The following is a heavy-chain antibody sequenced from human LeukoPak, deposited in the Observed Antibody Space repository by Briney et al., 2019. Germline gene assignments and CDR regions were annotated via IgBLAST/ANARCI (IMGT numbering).Heavy chain of an antibody. D-gene: IGHD2-2*03. Sequence: GSSVKVSCKASGGTFSSYAISWVRQAPGQGLEWMGGIIPIFGTANYAQKFQGRVTITTDESTSTAYMELSSLRSEDTAVYYCARDAVRVGSRNYYYYYMDVRGKGTTVTVSS. CDR3: ARDAVRVGSRNYYYYYMDV. CDR1: GGTFSSYA. J-gene: IGHJ6*03. CDR2: IIPIFGTA. V-gene: IGHV1-69*05.